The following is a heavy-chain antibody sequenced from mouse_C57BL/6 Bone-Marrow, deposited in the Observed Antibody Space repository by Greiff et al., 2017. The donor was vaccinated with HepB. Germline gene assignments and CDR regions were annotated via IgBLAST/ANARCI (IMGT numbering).Heavy chain of an antibody. J-gene: IGHJ3*01. Sequence: EVQLQQSGPVLVKPGASVKMSCKASGYTFTDYYMNWVKQSHGKSLEWIGVIDPYDGGTSYNQKFKGKATLTVDKSSSTAYMELNSLTSEDSAVYYCARLPYYDYDAFAYWGQVTLVTVSA. CDR3: ARLPYYDYDAFAY. CDR2: IDPYDGGT. D-gene: IGHD2-4*01. CDR1: GYTFTDYY. V-gene: IGHV1-19*01.